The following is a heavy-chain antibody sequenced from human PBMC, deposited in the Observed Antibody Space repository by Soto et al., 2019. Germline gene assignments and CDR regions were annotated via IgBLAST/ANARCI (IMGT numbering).Heavy chain of an antibody. J-gene: IGHJ4*02. D-gene: IGHD1-26*01. Sequence: GGSLRLSCAASGFTFSSYSMNWVRQAPGKGLEWVSYISSSSSTIYYADSVKGRFTISRDNAKNSLYLQMNSLRDEDTAVYYCARESLWELLHGRRDFDYWGQGTLVTVSS. CDR3: ARESLWELLHGRRDFDY. V-gene: IGHV3-48*02. CDR1: GFTFSSYS. CDR2: ISSSSSTI.